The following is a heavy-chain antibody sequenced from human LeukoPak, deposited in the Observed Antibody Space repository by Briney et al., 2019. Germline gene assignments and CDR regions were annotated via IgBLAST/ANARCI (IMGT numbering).Heavy chain of an antibody. CDR1: GFTFSSYS. J-gene: IGHJ4*02. Sequence: GGSLRLSCAASGFTFSSYSMNWVRQAPGKGLEWVSSISSSSSYIYYADSVKGRFTISRDNAKNSLYLQMNSLRVEDTAVYYCARKSVPGSLLGDLDYWGQGTLVTVSS. CDR3: ARKSVPGSLLGDLDY. CDR2: ISSSSSYI. V-gene: IGHV3-21*01. D-gene: IGHD3-16*01.